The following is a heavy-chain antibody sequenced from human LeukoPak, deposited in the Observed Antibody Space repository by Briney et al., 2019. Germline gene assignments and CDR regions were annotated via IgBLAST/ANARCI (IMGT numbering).Heavy chain of an antibody. D-gene: IGHD6-13*01. Sequence: PGGSLRLSCATSGFDFSTFWMHWVRQAAGKGLVWVARINSDGNIISYADSVKGRFTISRDNAKNTLYLQMSSLRAEDTAVYYCATYLTLDSTWGQGTLVSVSS. CDR2: INSDGNII. CDR3: ATYLTLDST. CDR1: GFDFSTFW. V-gene: IGHV3-74*01. J-gene: IGHJ5*02.